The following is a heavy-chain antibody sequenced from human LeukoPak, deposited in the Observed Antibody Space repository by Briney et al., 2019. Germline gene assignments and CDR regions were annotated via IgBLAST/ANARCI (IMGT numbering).Heavy chain of an antibody. CDR3: ARGSPFEY. V-gene: IGHV3-66*01. D-gene: IGHD3-10*01. CDR1: GFTVSSNY. CDR2: IYRGGEA. Sequence: GGSLRHSCAASGFTVSSNYMSWVRQAPGKGLECVSIIYRGGEAYYADSVRDRFTISRANSKNTLYLQMNSLRAEDTAVYYCARGSPFEYWGQGTLVTVSS. J-gene: IGHJ4*02.